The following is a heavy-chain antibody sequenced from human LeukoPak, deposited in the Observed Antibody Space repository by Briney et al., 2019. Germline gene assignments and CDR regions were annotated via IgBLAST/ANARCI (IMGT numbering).Heavy chain of an antibody. CDR1: GGSISSYY. CDR2: IYYSGST. Sequence: SETLSLTCTVSGGSISSYYWSWIRQPPGKGLEWIGYIYYSGSTNYNPSPKSRVTISVDTSKNQFSLKLSSVTAADTAVYYCARSITMIVAYYFDYWGQGTLVTVSS. J-gene: IGHJ4*02. CDR3: ARSITMIVAYYFDY. V-gene: IGHV4-59*01. D-gene: IGHD3-22*01.